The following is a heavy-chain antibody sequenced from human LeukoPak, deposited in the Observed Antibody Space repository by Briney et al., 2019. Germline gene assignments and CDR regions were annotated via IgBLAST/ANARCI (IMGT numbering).Heavy chain of an antibody. CDR2: ISYDGSNK. D-gene: IGHD3-22*01. Sequence: PGGSLRLSCAASGFTFSSYAMHWVRQAPGKGLEWVAVISYDGSNKYYADSVKGRFTISRDNSKNTLYLQMNSLRAEDTAVYYCAREYYYDSSGSDIWGQGTMVTVSS. J-gene: IGHJ3*02. CDR3: AREYYYDSSGSDI. CDR1: GFTFSSYA. V-gene: IGHV3-30-3*01.